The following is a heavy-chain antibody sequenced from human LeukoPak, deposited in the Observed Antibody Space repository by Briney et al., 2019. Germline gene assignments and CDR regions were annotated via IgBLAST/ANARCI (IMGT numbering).Heavy chain of an antibody. CDR2: IWYDGSKK. V-gene: IGHV3-33*01. CDR1: GFTFSSYG. CDR3: ARYNTGSVDY. Sequence: GGSLRLSCAASGFTFSSYGMHWFRQAPGKGLEWVAVIWYDGSKKYYADSVKGRFTISRDNSKNTLYLQMDSLRAEDTAVYYCARYNTGSVDYWGQGTLVTASS. D-gene: IGHD2-8*02. J-gene: IGHJ4*02.